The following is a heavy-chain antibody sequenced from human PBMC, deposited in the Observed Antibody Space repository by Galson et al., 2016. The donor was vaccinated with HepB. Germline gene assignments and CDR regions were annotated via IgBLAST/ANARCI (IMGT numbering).Heavy chain of an antibody. CDR2: ISSSSSYI. D-gene: IGHD1-26*01. V-gene: IGHV3-21*01. CDR1: GFTFSDYG. Sequence: SLRLSCAASGFTFSDYGMNWVRQAPGKGLEWVSSISSSSSYIYYADSLQGRFSISRDNAKNSLYLQMNSLRAEDTATYYCASGSYYFDYWGQGTLVTVSS. CDR3: ASGSYYFDY. J-gene: IGHJ4*02.